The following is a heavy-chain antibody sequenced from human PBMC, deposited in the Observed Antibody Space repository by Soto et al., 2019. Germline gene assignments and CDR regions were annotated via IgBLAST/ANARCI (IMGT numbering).Heavy chain of an antibody. V-gene: IGHV3-48*03. D-gene: IGHD2-21*01. J-gene: IGHJ6*02. CDR1: GFTFSSYE. CDR2: ISSSGRTT. Sequence: EAQLVESGGGLVRPGGSLRLSCTASGFTFSSYEMNWVRQAPGKGLEWVSYISSSGRTTYYADSVKGRFTISRDNAKNSLSLQMNSLRADDTAVYYCARDRDELVGIFPYYYGMDVWGQGTTVTVSS. CDR3: ARDRDELVGIFPYYYGMDV.